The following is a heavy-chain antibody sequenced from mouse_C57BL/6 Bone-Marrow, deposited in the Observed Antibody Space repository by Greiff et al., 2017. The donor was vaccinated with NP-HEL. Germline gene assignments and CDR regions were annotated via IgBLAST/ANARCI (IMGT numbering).Heavy chain of an antibody. J-gene: IGHJ1*03. CDR3: ARAYGNFYWDVEV. CDR2: IDPSDSYT. CDR1: GYTFTSYW. D-gene: IGHD2-1*01. Sequence: QVQLQQSGAELVMPGASVKLSCKASGYTFTSYWMHWVKQRPGQGLEWIGEIDPSDSYTNYNQKFKGKSTLTVDKSSSTAYMQLSSLPSEDSAVDYGARAYGNFYWDVEVWGTGTTVTVSS. V-gene: IGHV1-69*01.